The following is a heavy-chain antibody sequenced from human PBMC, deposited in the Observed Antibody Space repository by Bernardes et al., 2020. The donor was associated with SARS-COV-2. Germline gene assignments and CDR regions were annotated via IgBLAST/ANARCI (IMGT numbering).Heavy chain of an antibody. CDR3: AILVRGGAFDL. D-gene: IGHD2-15*01. Sequence: SVKVSCKVSGFALAAFSIHWVRQAPVKGLEWMGGFNPQDGKMIYAQKWQGRVTMTEDTSADTAYMELSSLRSEDTAIFYCAILVRGGAFDLWGQGTMVSVSS. J-gene: IGHJ3*01. V-gene: IGHV1-24*01. CDR2: FNPQDGKM. CDR1: GFALAAFS.